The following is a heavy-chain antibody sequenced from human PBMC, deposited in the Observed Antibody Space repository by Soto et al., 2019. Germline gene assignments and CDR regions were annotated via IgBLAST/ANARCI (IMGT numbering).Heavy chain of an antibody. CDR3: AKGWNSNLVFFDY. CDR1: GFTFSSSA. D-gene: IGHD4-4*01. Sequence: GGSLRLSCAASGFTFSSSAMNWVRQAPGKGLEWVSSISGSGGSTYYADSVKGRFTISRDNSKNTLYLQMNSLRAEDTAVYYCAKGWNSNLVFFDYWGQGTLVTVSS. CDR2: ISGSGGST. J-gene: IGHJ4*02. V-gene: IGHV3-23*01.